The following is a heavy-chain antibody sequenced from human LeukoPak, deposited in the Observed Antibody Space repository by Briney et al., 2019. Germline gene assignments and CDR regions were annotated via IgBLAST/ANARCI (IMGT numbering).Heavy chain of an antibody. CDR1: GFTFSDYY. D-gene: IGHD3-3*01. V-gene: IGHV3-11*04. J-gene: IGHJ4*02. CDR3: ARVGVYDFWSGYSRGGPFDY. CDR2: ISSSGSTI. Sequence: PGGSLRLSCAASGFTFSDYYMSWIRQAPGKGLEWVSYISSSGSTIYYADSVKGRFTISRDNAKNSLFLQMNSLRAEDTAVYYCARVGVYDFWSGYSRGGPFDYWGQGTLVTVSS.